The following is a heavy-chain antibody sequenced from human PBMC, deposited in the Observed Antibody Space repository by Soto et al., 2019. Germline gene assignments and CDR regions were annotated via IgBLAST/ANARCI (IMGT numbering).Heavy chain of an antibody. J-gene: IGHJ6*02. V-gene: IGHV3-7*03. Sequence: GGSLRLSCAASGFTFSSYWMSWVRQAPGKGLEWVANIKQDGSEEYYVDSVKGRFTISRDNAKNSLYLQMNSLRAEDTAVYYCARETAMVYSYYYGMDVWGQGTTVTVSS. CDR1: GFTFSSYW. CDR2: IKQDGSEE. D-gene: IGHD5-18*01. CDR3: ARETAMVYSYYYGMDV.